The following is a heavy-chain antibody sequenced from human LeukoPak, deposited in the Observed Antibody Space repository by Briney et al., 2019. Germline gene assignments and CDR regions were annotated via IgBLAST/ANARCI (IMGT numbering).Heavy chain of an antibody. D-gene: IGHD2-15*01. CDR1: GFTFSSYG. CDR2: ISYDGSNK. Sequence: GRSQRLSCAASGFTFSSYGMHWVRQAPGKGLEWAAVISYDGSNKYYADSVKGRFTISRDNSKNTLYLQMNSLRAEDTAVYYCARDPRYCSGASCYAHLYYWGQGTLVTVSS. V-gene: IGHV3-30*19. J-gene: IGHJ4*02. CDR3: ARDPRYCSGASCYAHLYY.